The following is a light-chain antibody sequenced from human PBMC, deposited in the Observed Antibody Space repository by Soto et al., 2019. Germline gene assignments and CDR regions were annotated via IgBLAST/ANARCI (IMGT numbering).Light chain of an antibody. CDR3: SSYARGSRA. Sequence: QSALTQPPSASGSPGQSVTISCTGTSSDVGAYAYVSWYQQYPGKAPELIIYEVTKRPSGVPDRFSGSKSANTASLTVSGLQAEDEADYYCSSYARGSRAFGGGTQLTVL. CDR1: SSDVGAYAY. CDR2: EVT. J-gene: IGLJ3*02. V-gene: IGLV2-8*01.